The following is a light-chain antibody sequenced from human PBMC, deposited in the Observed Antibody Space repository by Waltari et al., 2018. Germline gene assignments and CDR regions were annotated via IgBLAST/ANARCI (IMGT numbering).Light chain of an antibody. CDR1: SGSDSSSHF. CDR3: VLYMGSGISV. CDR2: SPN. J-gene: IGLJ3*02. V-gene: IGLV8-61*01. Sequence: QTVVTQEPSFSVSLVGTVTLTCGLSSGSDSSSHFPSWYQQTPGQAPRTLIYSPNTRSSRVPDRFSCSILGNKAALTITGAQADDESDYYCVLYMGSGISVFGGGTKLTVL.